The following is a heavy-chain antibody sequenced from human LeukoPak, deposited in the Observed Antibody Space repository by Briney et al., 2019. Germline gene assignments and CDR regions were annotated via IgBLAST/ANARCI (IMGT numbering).Heavy chain of an antibody. J-gene: IGHJ6*02. CDR2: INPSGGST. D-gene: IGHD1-1*01. CDR3: ATDTTGRDSMDV. V-gene: IGHV1-46*01. Sequence: ASVKVSCKASGYTFTSYYMHWVRQAPGQGLEWMGIINPSGGSTSYAQKFQGRVTMTEDTSTDTAYMELSSLRSEDTAVYYCATDTTGRDSMDVWGQGTTVTVSS. CDR1: GYTFTSYY.